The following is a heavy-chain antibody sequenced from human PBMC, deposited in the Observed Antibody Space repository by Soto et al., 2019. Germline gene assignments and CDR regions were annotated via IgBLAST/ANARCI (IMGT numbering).Heavy chain of an antibody. D-gene: IGHD6-13*01. J-gene: IGHJ6*02. Sequence: GESLKIPCKGSGYSFTSYWISWVRQMPGKGLEWMGRIDPSDSYTNYSPSFQGHVTISADKSISTAYLQWSSLKASDTAMYYCASGKAAAGQYYYYYYGMDVWGQGTTVTVSS. CDR2: IDPSDSYT. CDR3: ASGKAAAGQYYYYYYGMDV. V-gene: IGHV5-10-1*01. CDR1: GYSFTSYW.